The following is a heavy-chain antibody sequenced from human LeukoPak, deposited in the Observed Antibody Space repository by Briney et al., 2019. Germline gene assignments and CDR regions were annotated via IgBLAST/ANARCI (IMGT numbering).Heavy chain of an antibody. Sequence: TGGSLRLSCAASGFTFSSYAMSWVRQTPEKGLEWVSAITGSGDDTFHADSVKGRFTISRDNPRNTLYLQMNSLRAEDTAVYNCVKGSKTSRPYYFDFWGQGALVTVSS. V-gene: IGHV3-23*01. CDR1: GFTFSSYA. CDR3: VKGSKTSRPYYFDF. CDR2: ITGSGDDT. J-gene: IGHJ4*02.